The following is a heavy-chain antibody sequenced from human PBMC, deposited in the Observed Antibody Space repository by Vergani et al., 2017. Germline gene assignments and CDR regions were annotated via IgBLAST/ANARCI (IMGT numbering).Heavy chain of an antibody. CDR1: GFTFGDYA. J-gene: IGHJ6*02. CDR3: ARDRVSGMDV. CDR2: IKQDGSEK. Sequence: EVQLVESGGGLVQPGRSLRLSCTASGFTFGDYAMSWFRQAPGKGLEWVANIKQDGSEKYYVDSVKGRFTISRDNAKNSLYLQMNSLRAEDTAVYYCARDRVSGMDVWGQGTTVTVSS. V-gene: IGHV3-7*01. D-gene: IGHD4-23*01.